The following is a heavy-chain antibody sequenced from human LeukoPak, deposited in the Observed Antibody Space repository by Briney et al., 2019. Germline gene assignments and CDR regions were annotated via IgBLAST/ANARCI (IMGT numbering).Heavy chain of an antibody. D-gene: IGHD5-12*01. Sequence: GVSVRLLCVASRHLLRLYAMSWARQAPGKGLVWVSAISGSAGFTYYADAVRGRFTVSRDISTNTVFLQMDSLRAGDTAVYYCAKEYSGYDFDCWGQGTLVTVSS. CDR3: AKEYSGYDFDC. CDR1: RHLLRLYA. CDR2: ISGSAGFT. J-gene: IGHJ4*01. V-gene: IGHV3-23*01.